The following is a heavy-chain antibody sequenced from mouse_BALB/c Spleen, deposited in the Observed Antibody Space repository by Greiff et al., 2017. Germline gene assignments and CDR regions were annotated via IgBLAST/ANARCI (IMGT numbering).Heavy chain of an antibody. Sequence: VKLMESGPGLVAPSQSLSITCTVSGFSLTNSGVHWVRQSPGKGLEWLGVIWGDGSTNYNSAFKSRLSISKDNSKSQVFLKMNSLQTDDTARYYCAKSNWVDYWGQGTTLTVSS. CDR3: AKSNWVDY. V-gene: IGHV2-6-6*01. J-gene: IGHJ2*01. D-gene: IGHD4-1*01. CDR1: GFSLTNSG. CDR2: IWGDGST.